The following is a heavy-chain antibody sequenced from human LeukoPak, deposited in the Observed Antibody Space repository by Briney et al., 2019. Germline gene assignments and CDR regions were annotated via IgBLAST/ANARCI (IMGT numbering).Heavy chain of an antibody. V-gene: IGHV1-69*13. CDR3: ARDWHDSGYFDY. D-gene: IGHD3-22*01. CDR2: IIPIFGTA. CDR1: GGTFSSYA. J-gene: IGHJ4*02. Sequence: SVKVSCKASGGTFSSYAISWVRQAPGQGLEWMGGIIPIFGTANYAQKFQGRVTITADESTSTAYMELSSLRSEDTAVYYCARDWHDSGYFDYWGQGTLVTVSS.